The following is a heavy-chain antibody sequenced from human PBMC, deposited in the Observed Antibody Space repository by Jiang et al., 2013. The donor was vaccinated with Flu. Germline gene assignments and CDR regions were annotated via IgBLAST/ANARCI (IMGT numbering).Heavy chain of an antibody. CDR3: AGDSPPYSSGWNFDY. D-gene: IGHD6-19*01. Sequence: GAEVKKPGASVKVSCKASGYTFTSYYMHWVRQAPGQGLEWMGIINPSGGSTSYAQKFQGRVTMTRDTSTSTVYMELSSLRSEDTAVYYCAGDSPPYSSGWNFDYWGQGTLVTVSS. CDR2: INPSGGST. V-gene: IGHV1-46*01. CDR1: GYTFTSYY. J-gene: IGHJ4*02.